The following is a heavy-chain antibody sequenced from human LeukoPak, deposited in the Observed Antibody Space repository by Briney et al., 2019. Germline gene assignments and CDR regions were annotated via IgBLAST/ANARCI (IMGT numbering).Heavy chain of an antibody. CDR3: ARDRSGSERDY. V-gene: IGHV4-59*01. Sequence: PSETLSLTCTASGGSIINYYWTWIRQPPGKELEWIGHIYYTGSTNYNPSLNSRVTISVDTSKKQFSLRLTSVIAADTAVYYCARDRSGSERDYWGQGTLVTVSS. J-gene: IGHJ4*02. CDR1: GGSIINYY. D-gene: IGHD1-26*01. CDR2: IYYTGST.